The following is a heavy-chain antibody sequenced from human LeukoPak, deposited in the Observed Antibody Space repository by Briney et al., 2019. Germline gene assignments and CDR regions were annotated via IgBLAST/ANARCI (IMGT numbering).Heavy chain of an antibody. CDR2: IIPILGIA. V-gene: IGHV1-69*04. D-gene: IGHD3-3*01. CDR3: ASCKTYYDFWSGYSLDY. J-gene: IGHJ4*02. CDR1: GGTFSSYA. Sequence: GASVKVSCTASGGTFSSYAISWVRQAPGQGLEWMARIIPILGIANYAQKFQGRVTITADKSTSTAYMELSSLRSEDTAVYYCASCKTYYDFWSGYSLDYWGQGTLVTVSS.